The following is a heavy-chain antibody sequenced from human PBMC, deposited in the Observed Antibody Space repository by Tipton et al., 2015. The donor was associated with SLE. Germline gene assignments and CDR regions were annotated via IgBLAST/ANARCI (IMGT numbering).Heavy chain of an antibody. D-gene: IGHD3-22*01. CDR1: GLTLTTYG. J-gene: IGHJ4*02. V-gene: IGHV3-30*02. CDR3: VKDGYESGGYYYDYYFDY. Sequence: GSLRLSCAASGLTLTTYGKHWVRQAPGKGLEWVAFIRYDRSTKYYADSVKGRFTFSRDNSKNTLYLLMNSLRAEDTAVYYCVKDGYESGGYYYDYYFDYWGQGTLVTVSS. CDR2: IRYDRSTK.